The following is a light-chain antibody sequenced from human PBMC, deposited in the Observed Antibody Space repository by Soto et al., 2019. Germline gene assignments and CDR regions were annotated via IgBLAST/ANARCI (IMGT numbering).Light chain of an antibody. V-gene: IGLV2-14*01. CDR1: NSDVGAYNY. J-gene: IGLJ3*02. CDR2: DVS. Sequence: QSVLTQPASVSGSPGQSITISCTGSNSDVGAYNYVSWYQQHPGKAPKLMIYDVSSRPSGVSNRFSGSKSGNTASLTISGIQAEDEADYYCSSYKTGSPLWVFGGGTKLTVL. CDR3: SSYKTGSPLWV.